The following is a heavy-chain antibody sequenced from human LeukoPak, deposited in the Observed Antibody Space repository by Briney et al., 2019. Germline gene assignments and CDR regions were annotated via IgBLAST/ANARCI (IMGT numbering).Heavy chain of an antibody. CDR3: ARTAYTYGYRPLFDY. Sequence: SETLSLTCTVSGGSISSSSYYWGWIRQPPGKGLEWIGSIYYSGSTYDNPSLKSRVTISVDTSKNQFSLKLCSVTAADTAVYYCARTAYTYGYRPLFDYWGQGTLVTVSS. J-gene: IGHJ4*02. D-gene: IGHD5-18*01. CDR2: IYYSGST. CDR1: GGSISSSSYY. V-gene: IGHV4-39*01.